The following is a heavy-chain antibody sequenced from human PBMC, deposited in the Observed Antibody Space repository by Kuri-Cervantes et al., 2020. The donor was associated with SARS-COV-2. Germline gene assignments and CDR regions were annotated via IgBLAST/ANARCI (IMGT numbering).Heavy chain of an antibody. Sequence: SETLSLTCSVSGYSISSCYSWGWMRPPPGKGLEWIGSIYHSGTTYYNPSLKSRVTISVDTSKNQFSLKLSPETAADTAVYYCARGTVAGGSYFHDAFDIWGQGTMVTVSS. V-gene: IGHV4-38-2*02. CDR1: GYSISSCYS. D-gene: IGHD1-26*01. CDR3: ARGTVAGGSYFHDAFDI. CDR2: IYHSGTT. J-gene: IGHJ3*02.